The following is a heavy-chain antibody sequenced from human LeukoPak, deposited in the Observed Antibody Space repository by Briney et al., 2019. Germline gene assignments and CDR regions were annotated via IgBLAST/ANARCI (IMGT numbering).Heavy chain of an antibody. CDR3: VREGLYYDSSGYYDAGAFDI. J-gene: IGHJ3*02. V-gene: IGHV1-2*02. Sequence: ASVKVSCKASGYTLTGYYMHWVRQAPGQGLEWMGWINPNSGGTNYAQKFQGRVTMTRDTSISTAYMELRSLRSDDTAVYYCVREGLYYDSSGYYDAGAFDIWGQGTMVTVSS. D-gene: IGHD3-22*01. CDR1: GYTLTGYY. CDR2: INPNSGGT.